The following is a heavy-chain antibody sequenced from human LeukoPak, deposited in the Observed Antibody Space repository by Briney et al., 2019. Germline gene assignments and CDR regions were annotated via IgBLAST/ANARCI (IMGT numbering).Heavy chain of an antibody. D-gene: IGHD1-26*01. J-gene: IGHJ4*02. CDR3: ARDHVGATEGFDY. CDR2: ISSSSSYI. CDR1: GFTFSSYS. Sequence: GGSLRLSCAASGFTFSSYSMNCVRQAPGKGLEWVSSISSSSSYIYYADSVKGRFTISRDNAKNSLYLQMNSLRAEGTAVYYCARDHVGATEGFDYWGQGTLVTVPS. V-gene: IGHV3-21*01.